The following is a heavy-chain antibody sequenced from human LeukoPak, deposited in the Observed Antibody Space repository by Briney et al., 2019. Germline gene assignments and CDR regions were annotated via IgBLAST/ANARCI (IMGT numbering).Heavy chain of an antibody. Sequence: VGSLRLSCAASGITFSSYAMSWVRQAPGKGLEWVSGISGSGSSAYYADSVRGRFTISRDNSKNTLYLQMHSLRAEDTAIYYCAKDLNDYSPYYFDYWGQGTLVTVSS. CDR3: AKDLNDYSPYYFDY. CDR2: ISGSGSSA. V-gene: IGHV3-23*01. J-gene: IGHJ4*02. D-gene: IGHD4-11*01. CDR1: GITFSSYA.